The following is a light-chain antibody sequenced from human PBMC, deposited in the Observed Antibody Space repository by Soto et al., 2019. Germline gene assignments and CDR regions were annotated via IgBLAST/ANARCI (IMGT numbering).Light chain of an antibody. J-gene: IGKJ4*01. CDR1: QSVLYSSSNRNY. CDR2: WAS. CDR3: QQYYGTPT. V-gene: IGKV4-1*01. Sequence: DIVMTQSPDSLAVSLGERATINCKSSQSVLYSSSNRNYLAWYQQKPGQTPKLLISWASTRESGVPDRFSGGGSGTDFTLTISSLQAEDVAVYYCQQYYGTPTFGGGTKVEIK.